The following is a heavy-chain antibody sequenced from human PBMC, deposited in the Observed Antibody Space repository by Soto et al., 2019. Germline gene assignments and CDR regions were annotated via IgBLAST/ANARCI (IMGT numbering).Heavy chain of an antibody. CDR2: ISNDGSNK. CDR3: ARDKKPFNWSPSILKSYYYGMDV. D-gene: IGHD1-1*01. J-gene: IGHJ6*02. V-gene: IGHV3-30-3*01. CDR1: GFTFRTFA. Sequence: GGSLRRSCAASGFTFRTFAMHWVRQSPGKGLEWVAVISNDGSNKYFLDSVKGRFTVSRDNSNNTLYLQMDSLRAEDTAVYYCARDKKPFNWSPSILKSYYYGMDVWGQGTTVTVSS.